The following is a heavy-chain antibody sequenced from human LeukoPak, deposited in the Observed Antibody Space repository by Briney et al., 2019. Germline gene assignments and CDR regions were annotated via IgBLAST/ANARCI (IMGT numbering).Heavy chain of an antibody. V-gene: IGHV1-18*01. D-gene: IGHD3-3*01. CDR1: GYTFTSYG. Sequence: ASVKVSCKASGYTFTSYGISWVRQAPGQGLEWMGWISAYNGNTNYAQKLQGRVTMTTDTSTSTAYMELRSLRSDDTAVYYCARVTKYYDFWSGQQYFDYWGQGTLVTVSS. CDR2: ISAYNGNT. J-gene: IGHJ4*02. CDR3: ARVTKYYDFWSGQQYFDY.